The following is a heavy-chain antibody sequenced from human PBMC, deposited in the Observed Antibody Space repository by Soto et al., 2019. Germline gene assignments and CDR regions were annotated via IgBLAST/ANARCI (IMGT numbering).Heavy chain of an antibody. V-gene: IGHV4-31*03. CDR1: DGSISSGGYY. Sequence: SETLSLTCTVSDGSISSGGYYWSWIRQHPGKGLEWIGYIYYSRSTYYNPSLKSRVTISVDTSKNQFSLKLSSVTAADTAVYYCARSSGWSHYNWFDPWGQGTLVTVSS. J-gene: IGHJ5*02. CDR3: ARSSGWSHYNWFDP. D-gene: IGHD6-19*01. CDR2: IYYSRST.